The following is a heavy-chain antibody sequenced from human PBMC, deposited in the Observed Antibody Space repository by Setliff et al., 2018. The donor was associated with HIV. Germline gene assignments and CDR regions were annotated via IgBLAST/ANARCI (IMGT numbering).Heavy chain of an antibody. CDR3: AKAYYYDSSGYSRYYYYYGMDV. Sequence: GGSLRLSCAASGFTFSSYAMSWVRQAPGEGLEWVSAISGSGGSTYYADSVKGRFTISRDNSKNTLYLQMNSLRAEDTAVYYCAKAYYYDSSGYSRYYYYYGMDVWGQGTTVTVSS. CDR1: GFTFSSYA. V-gene: IGHV3-23*01. CDR2: ISGSGGST. J-gene: IGHJ6*02. D-gene: IGHD3-22*01.